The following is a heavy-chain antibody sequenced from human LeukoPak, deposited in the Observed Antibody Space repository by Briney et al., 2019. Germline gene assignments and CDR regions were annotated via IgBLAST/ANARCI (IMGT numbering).Heavy chain of an antibody. D-gene: IGHD2-2*02. CDR2: IYHSGST. V-gene: IGHV4-38-2*01. Sequence: SETLSLTCAVSGYSISSGYSWGWIRQPPGKGLEWIGSIYHSGSTYYNPSLKSRVTISVDTSKNQFSLKLSSVTAADTAVYYCARQVVPAAIHSQFYFDYWGQGTLVTVSS. CDR3: ARQVVPAAIHSQFYFDY. CDR1: GYSISSGYS. J-gene: IGHJ4*02.